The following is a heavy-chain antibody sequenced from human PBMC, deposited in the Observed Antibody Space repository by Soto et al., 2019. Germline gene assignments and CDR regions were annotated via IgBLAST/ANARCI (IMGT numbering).Heavy chain of an antibody. V-gene: IGHV3-48*03. CDR2: ISTTSTT. CDR1: GFSFINYE. J-gene: IGHJ4*02. CDR3: ARGYSIGYGFDY. Sequence: GGSLRLSCAASGFSFINYEMNWVRQAPGKGLEWVSFISTTSTTYYADSVKGRFTFSRDNAKNSLFLQMNSLRAEDTAVYYCARGYSIGYGFDYWGQGTLVTVSS. D-gene: IGHD5-18*01.